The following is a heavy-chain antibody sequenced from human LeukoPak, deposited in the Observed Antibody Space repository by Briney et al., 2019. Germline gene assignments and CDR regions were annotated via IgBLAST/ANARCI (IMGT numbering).Heavy chain of an antibody. CDR3: ARGLTETIFGVVIVRRTFDY. V-gene: IGHV1-8*01. CDR1: GYTFTSYD. J-gene: IGHJ4*02. D-gene: IGHD3-3*01. CDR2: MNPNSGNT. Sequence: ASVTVSCKASGYTFTSYDINWVRQATGQGLEWMGWMNPNSGNTGYAQKFQGRVTMTRNTSISTAYMELSSLRSEDTAVYYCARGLTETIFGVVIVRRTFDYWGQGTLVTVSS.